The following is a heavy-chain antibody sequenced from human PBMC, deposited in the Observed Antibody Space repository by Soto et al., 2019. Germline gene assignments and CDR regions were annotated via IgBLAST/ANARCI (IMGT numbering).Heavy chain of an antibody. J-gene: IGHJ6*02. CDR3: ARIRDSSGWYGDYYYYYGMDV. D-gene: IGHD6-19*01. Sequence: SETLSLTCAVSGYSISSSNLWGWIRQPPGKGLEWIGYIYYSGSTYYNPSLKSRVTMSVDTFKNQFSLKLSSVTAADTAVYYCARIRDSSGWYGDYYYYYGMDVWGQGTPVTVS. CDR2: IYYSGST. V-gene: IGHV4-28*01. CDR1: GYSISSSNL.